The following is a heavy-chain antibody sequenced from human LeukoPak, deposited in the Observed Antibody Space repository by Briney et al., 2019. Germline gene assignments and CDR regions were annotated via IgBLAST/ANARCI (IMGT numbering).Heavy chain of an antibody. J-gene: IGHJ4*02. Sequence: PGGSLRLSCAASGFTFSSCGMHWVRQAPGKGLEWVAFIQDDIISKSYADSVKGRFTVSRDNSKNALYLQMHSLRAEDTAVYYCAKDYSKRWASDYWGQGTLVTVSS. CDR3: AKDYSKRWASDY. CDR2: IQDDIISK. D-gene: IGHD1-26*01. V-gene: IGHV3-30*02. CDR1: GFTFSSCG.